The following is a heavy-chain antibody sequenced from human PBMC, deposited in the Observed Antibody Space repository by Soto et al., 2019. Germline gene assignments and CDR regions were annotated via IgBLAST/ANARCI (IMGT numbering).Heavy chain of an antibody. CDR3: ARDGGGTKPVYYYYGMDV. D-gene: IGHD2-15*01. CDR1: GGTFSSYA. Sequence: QVQLVQSGAEVKKPGSSVKVSCKASGGTFSSYAISWVRQAPGQGLEWMGGIIPIFGTANYAQKFQGRVTITADKSTSTAYMELSSLRSEDTAVYYCARDGGGTKPVYYYYGMDVWGQGTTVTVSS. J-gene: IGHJ6*02. V-gene: IGHV1-69*06. CDR2: IIPIFGTA.